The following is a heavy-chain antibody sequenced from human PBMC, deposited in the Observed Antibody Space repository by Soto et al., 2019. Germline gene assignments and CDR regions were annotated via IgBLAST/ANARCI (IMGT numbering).Heavy chain of an antibody. V-gene: IGHV1-69*13. CDR2: IIPIFGTA. CDR3: ARRNNRDCSGGSCYSTVDYYYYGMDV. D-gene: IGHD2-15*01. J-gene: IGHJ6*02. CDR1: GATFSSYA. Sequence: SVKVSCKASGATFSSYAISWVRQSPGQGLEWMGGIIPIFGTANYAQKFQGRVPITSDEPTSTAYMELSSLTSEDTAGYDCARRNNRDCSGGSCYSTVDYYYYGMDVWGQGTTVTVSS.